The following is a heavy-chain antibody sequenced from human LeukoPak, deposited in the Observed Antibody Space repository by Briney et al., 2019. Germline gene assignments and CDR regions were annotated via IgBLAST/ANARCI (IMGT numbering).Heavy chain of an antibody. CDR3: ARDEGLDDYYYDSRGLTWGY. CDR2: IYYSGST. D-gene: IGHD3-22*01. CDR1: GGSISGYY. Sequence: KTSETLSLTCTVSGGSISGYYWSWIRQPPGKGLEWIGYIYYSGSTNYNPSLKSRVTISVDTSKNQFSLKLSSVTAADTAVYYCARDEGLDDYYYDSRGLTWGYLCQGTLVTVSS. J-gene: IGHJ4*02. V-gene: IGHV4-59*01.